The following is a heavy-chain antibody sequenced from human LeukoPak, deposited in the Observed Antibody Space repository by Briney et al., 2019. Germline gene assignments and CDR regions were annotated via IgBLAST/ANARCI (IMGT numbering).Heavy chain of an antibody. D-gene: IGHD5-24*01. CDR3: AKDRYIGLNTIYY. Sequence: PGGSLRLSCAASEFTFSTYGMHWVRQAPGKGLEWVAVISSDGGYTFYADYVQGRFTISRDNSKSTLYLQMNSLRAEDTAVYYCAKDRYIGLNTIYYSGQGALGTVSS. CDR2: ISSDGGYT. J-gene: IGHJ4*02. V-gene: IGHV3-30*18. CDR1: EFTFSTYG.